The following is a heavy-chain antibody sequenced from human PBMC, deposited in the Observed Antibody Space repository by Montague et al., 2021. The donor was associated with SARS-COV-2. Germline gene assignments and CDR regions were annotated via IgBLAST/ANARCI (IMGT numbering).Heavy chain of an antibody. CDR2: IYYSGST. D-gene: IGHD3-22*01. V-gene: IGHV4-39*01. CDR1: GGSISSSSYY. Sequence: SETLSLTCTVSGGSISSSSYYWGWIRQPPGKGLEWIGSIYYSGSTYYNPSLKSRVTISVDTSKNQFSLKLSSVAAADTAVYYCARPTYYYDSSGSDAFDIWGQGTMVTVSS. J-gene: IGHJ3*02. CDR3: ARPTYYYDSSGSDAFDI.